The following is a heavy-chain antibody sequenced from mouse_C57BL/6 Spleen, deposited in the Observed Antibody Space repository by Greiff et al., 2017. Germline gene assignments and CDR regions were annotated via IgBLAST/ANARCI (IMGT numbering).Heavy chain of an antibody. J-gene: IGHJ4*01. CDR2: IDPSDSET. CDR3: ARGWLLLNSAMDY. D-gene: IGHD2-3*01. V-gene: IGHV1-52*01. Sequence: QVQLQQPGAELVRPGSSVKLSCKASGYTFTSYWMHWVKQRPIQGLEWIGNIDPSDSETHYNQKFKDKATLTVDKSSSTAYMQLSSLTSEDSAVYYCARGWLLLNSAMDYWGQGTSVTVSS. CDR1: GYTFTSYW.